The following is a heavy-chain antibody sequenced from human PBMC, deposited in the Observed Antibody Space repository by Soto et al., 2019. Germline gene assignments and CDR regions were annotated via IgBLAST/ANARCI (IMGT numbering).Heavy chain of an antibody. CDR2: ISYDGSNK. D-gene: IGHD5-18*01. CDR1: GFTFSSYG. V-gene: IGHV3-30*18. J-gene: IGHJ4*01. CDR3: AKSRGKLTFELEYSYGSDNDY. Sequence: PGGSLRLSCAASGFTFSSYGMHWVRQAPGKGLEWVAVISYDGSNKYYADSVKGRFTISRDNSQNTLYLQMNSLRAEDTAVYYCAKSRGKLTFELEYSYGSDNDYRSQRTLVTVSS.